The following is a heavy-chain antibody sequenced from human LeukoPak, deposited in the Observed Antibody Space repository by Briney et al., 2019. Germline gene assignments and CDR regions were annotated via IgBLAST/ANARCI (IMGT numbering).Heavy chain of an antibody. CDR3: ASRSGSYSGFAFDI. D-gene: IGHD1-26*01. J-gene: IGHJ3*02. V-gene: IGHV4-59*01. CDR1: GGSISRYY. CDR2: IYYSGSA. Sequence: SETLSLTCTVCGGSISRYYWSWIRPPPGKGLEWVGYIYYSGSANYNPSLKCRVSILVDTSKNQITLKLSSVTAADTAVYYCASRSGSYSGFAFDIWGQGTMVTVSS.